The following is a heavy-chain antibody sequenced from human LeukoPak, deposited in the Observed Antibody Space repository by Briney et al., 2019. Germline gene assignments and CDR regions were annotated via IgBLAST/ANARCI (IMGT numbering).Heavy chain of an antibody. V-gene: IGHV3-7*01. CDR1: GLTFNNYW. D-gene: IGHD1-14*01. J-gene: IGHJ3*01. CDR3: ARESDHSVSQVDFDL. Sequence: GGSLRLSCAAFGLTFNNYWMSWVRQAPGKGLEWVANIKQDGSEKYYVDSVKGRFTISRDNAKNSLYLQMNSLRAEDTAVYYCARESDHSVSQVDFDLWGQGTMVTVSS. CDR2: IKQDGSEK.